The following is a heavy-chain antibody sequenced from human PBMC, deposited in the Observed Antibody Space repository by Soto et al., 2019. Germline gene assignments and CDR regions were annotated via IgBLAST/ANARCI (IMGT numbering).Heavy chain of an antibody. D-gene: IGHD2-2*01. J-gene: IGHJ4*02. CDR2: IRSKAYGGTT. CDR3: TRSRGWVVPAAAESGASMVFDY. Sequence: PGGSLRLSCTASGFTFGDYAMSWFRQAPGKGLEWVGFIRSKAYGGTTEYAASVKGRFTISRDDSKSIAYLQMNSLKTEDTAVYYCTRSRGWVVPAAAESGASMVFDYWGQGTLVTVSS. V-gene: IGHV3-49*03. CDR1: GFTFGDYA.